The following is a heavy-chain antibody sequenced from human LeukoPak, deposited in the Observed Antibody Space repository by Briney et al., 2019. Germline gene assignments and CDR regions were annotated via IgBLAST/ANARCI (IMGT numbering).Heavy chain of an antibody. D-gene: IGHD6-13*01. V-gene: IGHV4-31*03. CDR2: IYYSGST. J-gene: IGHJ3*02. Sequence: PSETLSLTCTVSGGSISSGGYYWGWLRQHPGTGLEWIGYIYYSGSTYYNPSLKSRVTISVDTSKNQFSLKLSSVTAADTAVYYCAREGGIAAGTFDIWGQGTMVTVSS. CDR1: GGSISSGGYY. CDR3: AREGGIAAGTFDI.